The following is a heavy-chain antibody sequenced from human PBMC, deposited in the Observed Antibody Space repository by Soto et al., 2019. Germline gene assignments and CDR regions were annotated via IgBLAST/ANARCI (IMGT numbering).Heavy chain of an antibody. CDR2: INHSGST. V-gene: IGHV4-34*01. D-gene: IGHD3-10*01. Sequence: SETLSLTCAVYGESFSGYYWSWIRQPPGKGLEWIGEINHSGSTNYNPSLKSRVTISVDTSKNQFSLKLSSVTAADTAVYYCARGGLLWFGELLSRNWFDPWGQGTLGTVSS. CDR1: GESFSGYY. J-gene: IGHJ5*02. CDR3: ARGGLLWFGELLSRNWFDP.